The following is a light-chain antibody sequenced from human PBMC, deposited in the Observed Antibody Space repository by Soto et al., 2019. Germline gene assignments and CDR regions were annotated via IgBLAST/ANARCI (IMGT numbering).Light chain of an antibody. CDR1: QSISSSY. J-gene: IGKJ2*01. CDR2: GAS. CDR3: QQYGSSSYT. V-gene: IGKV3-20*01. Sequence: ESALTQSPGTLSLSPGERATLSCRASQSISSSYLTWYQHKPGQAPRLLIYGASSRATGIPDRFSGSGSGTDFILTISRLEPEDFAVYYCQQYGSSSYTFGQGTQLEIK.